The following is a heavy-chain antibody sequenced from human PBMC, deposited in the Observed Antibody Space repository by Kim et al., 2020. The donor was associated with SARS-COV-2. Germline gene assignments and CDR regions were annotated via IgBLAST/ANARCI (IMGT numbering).Heavy chain of an antibody. V-gene: IGHV3-33*05. J-gene: IGHJ4*02. Sequence: GGSLRLSCAASGFNFGVYGMHWVRQAPGKGLEWVSYVSHDGTWDYYADSVKGRFTISRDNSQNTLYLQMNTLRAEDTAVYYCVRELKTGNGDYWGQWTLVTVSS. CDR2: VSHDGTWD. CDR3: VRELKTGNGDY. CDR1: GFNFGVYG.